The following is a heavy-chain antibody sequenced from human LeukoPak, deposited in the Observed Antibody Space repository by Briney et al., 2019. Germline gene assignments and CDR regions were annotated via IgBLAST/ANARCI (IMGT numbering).Heavy chain of an antibody. V-gene: IGHV3-30*02. Sequence: GGSLRLSCAASGFTFSSYGMHWARQAPGKGLEWVAFIRYDGSNKYYADSVKGRFTISRDNSKSTLYLQMNSLRAEDTAVYYCAKELGIVATIDYWGQGTLVTVSS. CDR2: IRYDGSNK. CDR3: AKELGIVATIDY. D-gene: IGHD5-12*01. J-gene: IGHJ4*02. CDR1: GFTFSSYG.